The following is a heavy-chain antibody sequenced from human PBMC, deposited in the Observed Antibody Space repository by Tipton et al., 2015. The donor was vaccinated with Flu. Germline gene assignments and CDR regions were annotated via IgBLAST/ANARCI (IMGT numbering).Heavy chain of an antibody. V-gene: IGHV3-74*01. CDR3: VREIAGAAAY. CDR1: EFTFSKYW. D-gene: IGHD6-13*01. CDR2: INTNGSYT. J-gene: IGHJ4*02. Sequence: SLRLSCAASEFTFSKYWMHWVRQAPGRGLAWLSRINTNGSYTSYADSAKGRFTISRDNAENTLYLQMNSLRVEDTAVYYCVREIAGAAAYWGRGTLVTVSS.